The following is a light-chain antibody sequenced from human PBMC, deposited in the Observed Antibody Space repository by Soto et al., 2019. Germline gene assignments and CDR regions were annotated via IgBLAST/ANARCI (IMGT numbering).Light chain of an antibody. J-gene: IGKJ4*01. CDR1: QSISTY. Sequence: EIVLTQSPATLSLSPGERATLSCRASQSISTYLAWYQQKPGQAHRLLIYDASYRATGIPARFSGSGSGTEFTLTISSLEPEDFAVYYCQQRSSFPLTFGGGTQVQIK. CDR3: QQRSSFPLT. CDR2: DAS. V-gene: IGKV3-11*01.